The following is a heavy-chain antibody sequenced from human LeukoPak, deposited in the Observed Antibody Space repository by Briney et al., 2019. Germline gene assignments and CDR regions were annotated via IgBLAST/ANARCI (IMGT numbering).Heavy chain of an antibody. Sequence: SVKGRFTISRENAKNSLYLQMNSLRAEDTAVYYCARIDLGIAAVGSYFFDNWGQVTLGTVPS. CDR3: ARIDLGIAAVGSYFFDN. J-gene: IGHJ4*02. V-gene: IGHV3-21*01. D-gene: IGHD6-13*01.